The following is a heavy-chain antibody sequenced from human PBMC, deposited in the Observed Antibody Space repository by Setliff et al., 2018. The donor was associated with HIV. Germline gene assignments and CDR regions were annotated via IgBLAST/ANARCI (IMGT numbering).Heavy chain of an antibody. J-gene: IGHJ4*02. D-gene: IGHD3-10*01. CDR3: AHRNGGYYGSGSFIDS. V-gene: IGHV4-38-2*01. Sequence: SETLSLTCAVSGYSISRDHYWAWIRQPPGKGLEYIGNIYHSGSTFYNPSLKSRVTVSVDTSKNQVVLTLTNMDPVDTATYYCAHRNGGYYGSGSFIDSWGQGTLVTVSS. CDR1: GYSISRDHY. CDR2: IYHSGST.